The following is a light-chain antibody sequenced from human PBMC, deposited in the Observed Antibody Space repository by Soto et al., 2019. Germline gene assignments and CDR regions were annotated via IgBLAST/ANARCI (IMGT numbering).Light chain of an antibody. CDR1: QSINSN. Sequence: DIVMTQAPATLSLSPGEIATLSCRASQSINSNLAWYQQKPGQAPRLFIFRASSRATGLPARFSASGSGTDFNLTISSLQSEDFAVYYCQQYDNWPQTFGQGTKVDNK. CDR2: RAS. J-gene: IGKJ1*01. CDR3: QQYDNWPQT. V-gene: IGKV3-15*01.